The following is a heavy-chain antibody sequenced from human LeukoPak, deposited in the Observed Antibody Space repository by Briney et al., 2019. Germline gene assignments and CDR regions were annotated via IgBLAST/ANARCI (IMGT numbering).Heavy chain of an antibody. CDR1: GFTFSNAR. J-gene: IGHJ4*02. D-gene: IGHD3-10*01. CDR2: IKSKTDGGTT. V-gene: IGHV3-15*01. CDR3: TTDAPRDYYGSGSYYL. Sequence: GGSLRLSCAASGFTFSNARMSWVRQAPGKGLEWVGRIKSKTDGGTTDYAAPVKGRFTISRDDSKNTLYLQMNSLKTEDTAVYYCTTDAPRDYYGSGSYYLWGQGTLVTVSS.